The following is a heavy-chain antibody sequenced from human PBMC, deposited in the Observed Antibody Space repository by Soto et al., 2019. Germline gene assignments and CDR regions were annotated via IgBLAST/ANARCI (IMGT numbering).Heavy chain of an antibody. CDR1: GFSLSTSGVG. Sequence: QITLKESGPTLVKPTQTLTLTCTFSGFSLSTSGVGVGWIRQPPGKALEWLAFIYWDDDKRYSPSLKSRLTITQATSKNQVVLTMTNMDPVDTATYYCAHSSAMIGMDTFDIWGQGTMVTVSS. J-gene: IGHJ3*02. CDR2: IYWDDDK. D-gene: IGHD3-22*01. V-gene: IGHV2-5*02. CDR3: AHSSAMIGMDTFDI.